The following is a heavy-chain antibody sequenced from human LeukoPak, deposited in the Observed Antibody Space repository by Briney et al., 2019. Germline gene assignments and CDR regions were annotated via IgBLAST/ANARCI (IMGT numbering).Heavy chain of an antibody. CDR2: INPSGGST. J-gene: IGHJ4*02. D-gene: IGHD3-22*01. V-gene: IGHV1-46*01. CDR1: GYTFTTYY. CDR3: ARHFNYYDSSGYPYYFDY. Sequence: ASVKVSCKASGYTFTTYYMHWVRQAPGQGLEWMGIINPSGGSTSYAQKFQGRVTMTRDTSTSTVYMDLSSLRSEDTAVYYCARHFNYYDSSGYPYYFDYWGQGTLVTVSS.